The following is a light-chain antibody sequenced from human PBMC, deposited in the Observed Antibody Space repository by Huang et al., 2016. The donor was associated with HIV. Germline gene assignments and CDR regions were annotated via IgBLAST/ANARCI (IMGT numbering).Light chain of an antibody. CDR1: QNIGSN. CDR2: DAS. Sequence: EIVMTQSPATLPVSPGVRVTLSCRASQNIGSNLAWYQWNPGQAPRLLIDDASTRATGNPARFSDGGSKTEFTLTISSLQSEDFALYSCQQYDNWPPEVTFGQGTKLEIK. CDR3: QQYDNWPPEVT. V-gene: IGKV3-15*01. J-gene: IGKJ2*01.